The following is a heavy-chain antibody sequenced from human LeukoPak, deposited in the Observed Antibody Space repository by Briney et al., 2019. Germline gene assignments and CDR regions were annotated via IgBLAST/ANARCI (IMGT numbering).Heavy chain of an antibody. Sequence: SQTLSLTCTVSGGSISSGSYYWSWIRQPAGKGLEWVGRIYTSGSTNYNPSLKSRVTISVDTSKNQFSLKLSSVTAADTAVYYCARAPYYDFWSGQYYFDYWGQGTLVTVSS. D-gene: IGHD3-3*01. J-gene: IGHJ4*02. V-gene: IGHV4-61*02. CDR3: ARAPYYDFWSGQYYFDY. CDR2: IYTSGST. CDR1: GGSISSGSYY.